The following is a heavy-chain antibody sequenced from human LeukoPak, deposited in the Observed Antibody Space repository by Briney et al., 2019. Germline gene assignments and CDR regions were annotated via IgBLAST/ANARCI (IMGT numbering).Heavy chain of an antibody. CDR1: GGTFSSYA. Sequence: SVKVSCKASGGTFSSYAISGVRQAPGQGLEWMGGIIPIFGTANYAQKFQGRVTITTDESTSTAYMELSSLRSEDTAVYYCARSSNYYDSSGPFDYWGQGTLVTVSS. J-gene: IGHJ4*02. CDR2: IIPIFGTA. V-gene: IGHV1-69*05. CDR3: ARSSNYYDSSGPFDY. D-gene: IGHD3-22*01.